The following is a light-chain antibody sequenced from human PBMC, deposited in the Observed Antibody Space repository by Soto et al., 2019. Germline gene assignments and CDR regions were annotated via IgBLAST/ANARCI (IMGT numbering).Light chain of an antibody. CDR1: ETINGW. CDR3: QQYNSYFFT. Sequence: DIQMTQSPSTLSASVGDRVNITCRASETINGWLAWYQQKPGKAPKLLISRASDLQTGVPTRFSGSGSGTEFTLTINSLQNDDFATYYCQQYNSYFFTFGPGTKVDVK. V-gene: IGKV1-5*03. J-gene: IGKJ3*01. CDR2: RAS.